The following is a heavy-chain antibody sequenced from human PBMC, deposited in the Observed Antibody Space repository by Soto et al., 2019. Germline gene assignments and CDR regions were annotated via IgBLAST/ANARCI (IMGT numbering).Heavy chain of an antibody. D-gene: IGHD3-22*01. CDR3: ARLEGYYYDSSGYPKADAFDI. CDR1: GYSFTSYW. Sequence: ESLKISCKGSGYSFTSYWISWVRQMPGKGLEWMGRIDPSDSYTNYSPSFQGHVTISADKSISTAYLQWSSLKASDTAMYYCARLEGYYYDSSGYPKADAFDIWGQGTMVTVS. J-gene: IGHJ3*02. CDR2: IDPSDSYT. V-gene: IGHV5-10-1*01.